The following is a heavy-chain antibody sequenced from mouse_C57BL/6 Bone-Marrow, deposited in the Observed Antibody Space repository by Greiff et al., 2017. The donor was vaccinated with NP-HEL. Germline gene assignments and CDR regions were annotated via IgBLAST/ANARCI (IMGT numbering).Heavy chain of an antibody. V-gene: IGHV14-4*01. J-gene: IGHJ2*01. CDR2: IDPENGDT. Sequence: VQLQQSGAELVRPGASVKLSCTASGFNIKDDYMHWVKQRPEQGLEWIGWIDPENGDTEYASKFQGKATITADTSSNTAYLQLSSLTSGDTAFYYCTFYYGSSFDYWGQGTTLTVSS. CDR3: TFYYGSSFDY. D-gene: IGHD1-1*01. CDR1: GFNIKDDY.